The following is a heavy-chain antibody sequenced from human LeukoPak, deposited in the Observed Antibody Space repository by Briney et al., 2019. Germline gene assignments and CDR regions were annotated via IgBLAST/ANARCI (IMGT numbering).Heavy chain of an antibody. Sequence: SETLSLTCAVYGGSFSGYYWSWIRQPPGKGLEWIGEINHSGSTNYNPSLKSRVTISVDTSKNQSSLKLSSVTAADTAVYYCARGRGYSYGYARYFDYWGQGTLVTVSS. CDR3: ARGRGYSYGYARYFDY. V-gene: IGHV4-34*01. CDR1: GGSFSGYY. CDR2: INHSGST. D-gene: IGHD5-18*01. J-gene: IGHJ4*02.